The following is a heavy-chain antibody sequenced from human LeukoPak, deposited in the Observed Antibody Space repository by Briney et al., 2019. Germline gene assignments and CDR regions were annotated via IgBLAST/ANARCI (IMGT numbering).Heavy chain of an antibody. D-gene: IGHD2-8*02. J-gene: IGHJ5*02. CDR1: GFTFSSYS. CDR2: ISISASTI. Sequence: GGSLRLSCAGSGFTFSSYSMSWVRQAPGKGLEWISYISISASTIDYADSVKGRFTISRDNAKNSLYLQMNSLRAEDTAVYYCARVLVGQFDPWGQGTLVTVSS. CDR3: ARVLVGQFDP. V-gene: IGHV3-48*04.